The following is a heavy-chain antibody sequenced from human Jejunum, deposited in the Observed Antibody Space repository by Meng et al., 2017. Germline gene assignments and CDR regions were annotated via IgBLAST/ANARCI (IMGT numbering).Heavy chain of an antibody. J-gene: IGHJ5*02. CDR3: ARASYSYDSWFDP. CDR2: IYYNGKS. D-gene: IGHD5-18*01. Sequence: QLQLQESGPGLVKPSETLSLSCTVSGGSISSRSYYWVWIRQSPGKGLEWIGQIYYNGKSYYNPSLKSRVTMSVDTSRSQFSLNLNTVTAADTAVYYCARASYSYDSWFDPWGQGTLVTVSS. CDR1: GGSISSRSYY. V-gene: IGHV4-39*01.